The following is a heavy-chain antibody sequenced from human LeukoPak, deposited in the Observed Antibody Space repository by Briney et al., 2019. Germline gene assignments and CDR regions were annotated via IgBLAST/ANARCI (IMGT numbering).Heavy chain of an antibody. CDR2: ISSSGSMIY. V-gene: IGHV3-48*03. CDR1: GFTFSNYE. CDR3: ARELPAYMAAAGFEY. Sequence: GGSLRLSCAASGFTFSNYEMNWVRQAPGKGLEWVSYISSSGSMIYYYADSVKGRFTISRDNAKNSLFLQMNSLRSEDTAVYYCARELPAYMAAAGFEYWGPGTLVTVSS. D-gene: IGHD6-25*01. J-gene: IGHJ4*02.